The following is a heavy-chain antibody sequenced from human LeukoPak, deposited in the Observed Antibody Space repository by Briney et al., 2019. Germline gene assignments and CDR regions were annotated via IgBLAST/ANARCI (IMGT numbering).Heavy chain of an antibody. V-gene: IGHV4-59*08. CDR3: ARGYSSSWYFNWFDP. CDR1: GGSIGSYY. CDR2: IYYSGST. J-gene: IGHJ5*02. D-gene: IGHD6-13*01. Sequence: SETLSLTCTVSGGSIGSYYWSWIRQPPGKGLEWIGYIYYSGSTNYNPSLKSRVTISVDTSKNQFSLKLRFVTAADTAVYYCARGYSSSWYFNWFDPWGQGTLVTVSS.